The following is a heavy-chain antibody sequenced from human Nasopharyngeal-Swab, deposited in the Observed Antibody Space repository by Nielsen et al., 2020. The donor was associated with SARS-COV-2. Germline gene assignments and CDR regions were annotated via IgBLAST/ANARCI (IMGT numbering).Heavy chain of an antibody. V-gene: IGHV1-2*06. D-gene: IGHD6-19*01. CDR2: INPNSGGT. CDR3: ARDRRAGGWSSFDY. Sequence: ASVKVSCKASGYTFTGYYMHWVRQAPGQGLEWMGRINPNSGGTNYAQKFQGRVTMTRDTSISTAYMELSSLRSEDTAVNYCARDRRAGGWSSFDYWGQGTLVTVSS. J-gene: IGHJ4*02. CDR1: GYTFTGYY.